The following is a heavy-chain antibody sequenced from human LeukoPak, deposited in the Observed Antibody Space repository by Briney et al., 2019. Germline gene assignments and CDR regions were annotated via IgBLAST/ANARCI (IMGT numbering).Heavy chain of an antibody. CDR3: ARAYYDILTGYYGRDLDY. D-gene: IGHD3-9*01. V-gene: IGHV1-2*02. CDR1: GYTFTGYY. Sequence: ASVKVSCKASGYTFTGYYMHWVRQAPGQGLERMGWINPNSGGTNYAQKFQGRVTMTRDTSISTAYMELSRLRSDDTAVYYCARAYYDILTGYYGRDLDYWGQGTLVTVSS. J-gene: IGHJ4*02. CDR2: INPNSGGT.